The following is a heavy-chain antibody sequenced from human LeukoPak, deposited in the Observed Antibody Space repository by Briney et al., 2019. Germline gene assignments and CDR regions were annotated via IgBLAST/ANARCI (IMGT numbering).Heavy chain of an antibody. V-gene: IGHV1-18*01. J-gene: IGHJ4*02. CDR1: GYSFTEYG. D-gene: IGHD1-26*01. Sequence: ASVKVSCKASGYSFTEYGITWVRQAPGQGLEWMGWISAYNGNTKYAQNLQGRVSMATDTSTSTAFMEVRNLRSDDTAVYYCAKGIESSGSYYTCFDYWGQGTLVTVSS. CDR3: AKGIESSGSYYTCFDY. CDR2: ISAYNGNT.